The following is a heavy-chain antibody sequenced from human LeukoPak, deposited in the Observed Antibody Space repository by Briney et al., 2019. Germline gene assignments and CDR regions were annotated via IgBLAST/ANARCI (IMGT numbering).Heavy chain of an antibody. D-gene: IGHD5-18*01. J-gene: IGHJ4*02. CDR2: IIPIFGTV. CDR1: GGTFSSYA. CDR3: ARAEPRAQLWLRDGDC. Sequence: GSSVKVSCKASGGTFSSYAISWVRQAPGQGLEWMGGIIPIFGTVNYAQKFQGRVTMTRDTSTSTVYMELSSLRSEDTAVYYCARAEPRAQLWLRDGDCWGQGTLATVSS. V-gene: IGHV1-69*05.